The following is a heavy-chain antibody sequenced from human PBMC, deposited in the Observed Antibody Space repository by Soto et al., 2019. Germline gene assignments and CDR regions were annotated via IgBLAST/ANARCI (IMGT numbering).Heavy chain of an antibody. CDR2: IYYSGST. CDR1: GGSISSYY. Sequence: QVQLQESGPGLVKPSETLSLTCTVSGGSISSYYWSWIRQPPGKGLEWIGYIYYSGSTNYNPSLKSRVTISVDTSKNQFSLKLSSVTAADTAVYYCARGKMVRGVIDGFDYWGQGTLVTVSS. D-gene: IGHD3-10*01. J-gene: IGHJ4*02. CDR3: ARGKMVRGVIDGFDY. V-gene: IGHV4-59*01.